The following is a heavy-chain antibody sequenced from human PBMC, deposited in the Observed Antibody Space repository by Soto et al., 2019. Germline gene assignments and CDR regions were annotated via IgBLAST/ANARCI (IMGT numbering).Heavy chain of an antibody. V-gene: IGHV4-34*01. CDR1: GGSFSGYY. CDR2: INHSGST. J-gene: IGHJ5*02. Sequence: WETLSLTCAVYGGSFSGYYWSWIRQPPGKGLEWIGEINHSGSTNYNPSLKSRVTISVDTSKNQFSLKLSSVTAADTAVYYCARVRDIGARPRWFDPWGQGTLVTVSS. D-gene: IGHD6-6*01. CDR3: ARVRDIGARPRWFDP.